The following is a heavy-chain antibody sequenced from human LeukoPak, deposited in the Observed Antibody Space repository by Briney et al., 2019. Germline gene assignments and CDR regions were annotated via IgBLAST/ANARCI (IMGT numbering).Heavy chain of an antibody. V-gene: IGHV4-59*01. D-gene: IGHD1-20*01. J-gene: IGHJ6*03. CDR2: IYYSGST. CDR3: ARDLGITGTDYYYYMDV. Sequence: SETLSLTCTVSGGSISSYYWSWIRQPPGKGLEWIGYIYYSGSTNYNPSLKSRVTISVDTSKNQFSLKLSSVTAADTAVYYCARDLGITGTDYYYYMDVWGKGTAVTVSS. CDR1: GGSISSYY.